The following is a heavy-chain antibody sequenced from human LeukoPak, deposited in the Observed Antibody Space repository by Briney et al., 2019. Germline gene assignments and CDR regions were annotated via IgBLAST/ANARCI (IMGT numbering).Heavy chain of an antibody. V-gene: IGHV3-48*03. Sequence: GGSLRLSCAASGLTFSSYEMNWFRQAPGKGLEWVSYISSSSSTIYYADSVKGRFTISRDNAKNSLYLQMNSLRAEDTAVYYCAKNLFDWLRNYYYYYMDVWGKGTTVTISS. J-gene: IGHJ6*03. CDR1: GLTFSSYE. CDR2: ISSSSSTI. D-gene: IGHD3-9*01. CDR3: AKNLFDWLRNYYYYYMDV.